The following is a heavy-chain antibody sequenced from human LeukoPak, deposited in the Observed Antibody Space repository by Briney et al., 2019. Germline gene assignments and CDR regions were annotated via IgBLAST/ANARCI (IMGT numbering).Heavy chain of an antibody. J-gene: IGHJ5*02. CDR3: ARELWFGEKNWFDP. D-gene: IGHD3-10*01. CDR1: GYIFISYD. Sequence: GASVKVSCKASGYIFISYDISWVRQAPGQGLEWMGWISAYNGNTNYAQKLQGRVTMTTDTSTSTAYMELRSLRSDDTAVYYCARELWFGEKNWFDPWGQGTLVTVSS. V-gene: IGHV1-18*01. CDR2: ISAYNGNT.